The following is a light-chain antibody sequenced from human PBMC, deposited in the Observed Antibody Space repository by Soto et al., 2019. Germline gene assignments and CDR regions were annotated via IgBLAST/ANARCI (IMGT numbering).Light chain of an antibody. CDR1: SSNIGAGYD. CDR2: GNS. J-gene: IGLJ1*01. CDR3: QSYDSSLSGYYV. V-gene: IGLV1-40*01. Sequence: QSALTQPPSVSGAPGQRVTISCTGSSSNIGAGYDVHWYQQLLGTAPKLLIYGNSNRPSGVPDRFSGSKSGTSASLAITGLQAEDEADYYCQSYDSSLSGYYVFGTGTRSPS.